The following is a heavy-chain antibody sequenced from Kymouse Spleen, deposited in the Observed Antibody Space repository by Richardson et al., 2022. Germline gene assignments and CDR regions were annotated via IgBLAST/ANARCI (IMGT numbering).Heavy chain of an antibody. V-gene: IGHV4-39*01. CDR2: IYYSGST. CDR3: ARQGVLRFLEWLLDYFDY. Sequence: QLQLQESGPGLVKPSETLSLTCTVSGGSISSSSYYWGWIRQPPGKGLEWIGSIYYSGSTYYNPSLKSRVTISVDTSKNQFSLKLSSVTAADTAVYYCARQGVLRFLEWLLDYFDYWGQGTLVTVSS. CDR1: GGSISSSSYY. J-gene: IGHJ4*02. D-gene: IGHD3-3*01.